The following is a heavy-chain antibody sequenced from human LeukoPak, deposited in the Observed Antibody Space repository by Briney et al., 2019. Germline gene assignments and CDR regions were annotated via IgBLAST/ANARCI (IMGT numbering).Heavy chain of an antibody. V-gene: IGHV3-23*01. CDR3: AKVISGSGSQ. J-gene: IGHJ4*02. D-gene: IGHD3-10*01. CDR1: GFTFSTYG. CDR2: ISGSGGST. Sequence: GGSLRLSCAASGFTFSTYGMNWVRQATGKGLEWVSGISGSGGSTYYADSVKGRFTISRDNSKNTLYLQMNSLRAEDTAVYYCAKVISGSGSQWGQGTLVTVSS.